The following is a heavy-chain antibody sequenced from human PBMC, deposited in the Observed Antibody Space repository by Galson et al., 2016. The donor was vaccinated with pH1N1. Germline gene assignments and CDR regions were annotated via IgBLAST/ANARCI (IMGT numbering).Heavy chain of an antibody. CDR2: VDPKTGGT. CDR3: ARVEGRAAVGTTD. V-gene: IGHV1-2*06. CDR1: GYRFRDYY. D-gene: IGHD6-13*01. Sequence: SVKVSCKASGYRFRDYYVHWVRQAPGHGLERIGRVDPKTGGTKYGQKFQGRVTMTSDTSITTGYMELTRLKSDDTALYYCARVEGRAAVGTTDWGQGTLVTVSS. J-gene: IGHJ4*01.